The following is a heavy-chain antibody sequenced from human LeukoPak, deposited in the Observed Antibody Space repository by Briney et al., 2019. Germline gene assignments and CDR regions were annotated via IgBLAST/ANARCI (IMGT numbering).Heavy chain of an antibody. CDR2: IWYDGSNK. D-gene: IGHD6-13*01. V-gene: IGHV3-33*03. J-gene: IGHJ4*02. CDR3: ASPAPGTNPAY. Sequence: GGSLRLSCAASGFTFSSYGMHWVRQALGKGLEWVALIWYDGSNKYYADSVKGRFTISRDNAKNSLYLQMNSLRAEDTAVYYCASPAPGTNPAYWGKGTLVTVSS. CDR1: GFTFSSYG.